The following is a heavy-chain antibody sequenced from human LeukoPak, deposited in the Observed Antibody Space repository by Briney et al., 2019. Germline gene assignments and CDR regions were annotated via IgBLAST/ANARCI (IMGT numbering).Heavy chain of an antibody. D-gene: IGHD5-24*01. Sequence: GASVKVSCKASGGIFNSFTVNWVRQAPGQGLEWMGGIIPFFGTANYAQKFQGRVTITADKSTSTAYMELSSLRSEDTAVYYCARDPNDEGYNSLFDYWGQGTLVTVSS. CDR2: IIPFFGTA. J-gene: IGHJ4*02. CDR1: GGIFNSFT. V-gene: IGHV1-69*06. CDR3: ARDPNDEGYNSLFDY.